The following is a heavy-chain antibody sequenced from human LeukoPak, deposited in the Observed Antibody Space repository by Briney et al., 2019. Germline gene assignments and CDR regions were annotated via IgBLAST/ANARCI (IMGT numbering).Heavy chain of an antibody. CDR3: AKDKRGYFDWPPRFDP. D-gene: IGHD3-9*01. CDR2: ISYDGSNK. V-gene: IGHV3-30*04. CDR1: GFTFSSYA. Sequence: PGRSLRLSCAASGFTFSSYAMHWVRQAPGKGLEWVAVISYDGSNKYYADSVKGRFTISRDNSKNTLYLQMNSLRAEDTAVYYCAKDKRGYFDWPPRFDPWGQGTLVTVSS. J-gene: IGHJ5*02.